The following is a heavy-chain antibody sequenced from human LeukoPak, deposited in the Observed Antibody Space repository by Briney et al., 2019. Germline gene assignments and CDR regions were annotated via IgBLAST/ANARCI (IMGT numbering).Heavy chain of an antibody. CDR2: LSYGGTNK. D-gene: IGHD2-8*02. CDR3: ARQNWWVFDI. CDR1: GFTFSDYA. V-gene: IGHV3-30-3*01. Sequence: GRSLRLSCAASGFTFSDYAMHWVRQAPGKGLEWVAVLSYGGTNKYYADSVKGRFTISRDNAKNSLYLQMNSLRAEDTAMYYCARQNWWVFDIWGQGTMVTVSS. J-gene: IGHJ3*02.